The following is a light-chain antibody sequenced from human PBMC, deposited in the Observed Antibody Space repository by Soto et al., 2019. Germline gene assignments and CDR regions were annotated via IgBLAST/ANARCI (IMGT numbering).Light chain of an antibody. CDR3: AAWDASLDGYV. V-gene: IGLV1-44*01. CDR2: SYD. J-gene: IGLJ1*01. Sequence: QSVLTQPPSASGTPGQRDTISCSTSSSNLGDNTVNWYQQVPGAAPKLLIYSYDQRPSGVPDRFSGSKSGTSASLAISGLQSEDEADYYCAAWDASLDGYVFGTGTKLTVL. CDR1: SSNLGDNT.